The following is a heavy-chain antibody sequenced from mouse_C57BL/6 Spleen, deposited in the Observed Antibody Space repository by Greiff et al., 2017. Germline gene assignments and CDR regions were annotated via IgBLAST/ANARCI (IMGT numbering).Heavy chain of an antibody. CDR1: GYTFTDYY. CDR3: ARGHFNYYGSSSPYFDY. D-gene: IGHD1-1*01. Sequence: VQLQQSGPELVKPGASVKISCKASGYTFTDYYMNWVKQSHGKSLEWIGDINPNNGGNSYNQKFKGKATLTVDKSSSTAYMELRSLTSEDSAVYYCARGHFNYYGSSSPYFDYWGQGTTLTVSS. CDR2: INPNNGGN. V-gene: IGHV1-26*01. J-gene: IGHJ2*01.